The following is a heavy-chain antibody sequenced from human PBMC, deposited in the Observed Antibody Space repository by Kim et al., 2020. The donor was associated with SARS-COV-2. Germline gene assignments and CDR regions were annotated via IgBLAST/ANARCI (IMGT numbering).Heavy chain of an antibody. J-gene: IGHJ6*02. D-gene: IGHD3-10*01. Sequence: GGSLRLSCAASGFTFDDYAMHWVRQAPGKGLEWVSGISWNSGSIGYADSVKGRFTISRDNAKNSLYLQMNSLRAEDTALYYCAKDQSRITMVRGVIIRPRVYYYYGMDVWGQGTTVTVSS. CDR2: ISWNSGSI. CDR1: GFTFDDYA. CDR3: AKDQSRITMVRGVIIRPRVYYYYGMDV. V-gene: IGHV3-9*01.